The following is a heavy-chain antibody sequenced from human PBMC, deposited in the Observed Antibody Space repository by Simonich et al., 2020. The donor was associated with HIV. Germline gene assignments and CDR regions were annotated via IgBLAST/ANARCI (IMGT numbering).Heavy chain of an antibody. CDR3: ARGWELLHAFDY. CDR1: GYTFINYA. D-gene: IGHD1-26*01. CDR2: SNVGNGNT. J-gene: IGHJ4*02. V-gene: IGHV1-3*01. Sequence: QVQLVQSGAEVKKPGASVKVSCKASGYTFINYAMHWVRQAPGKRLEGMGWSNVGNGNTKYSQKVQGRVTITRDTSASTAYMELSSLRSEDTAVYYCARGWELLHAFDYWGQGTLVTVSS.